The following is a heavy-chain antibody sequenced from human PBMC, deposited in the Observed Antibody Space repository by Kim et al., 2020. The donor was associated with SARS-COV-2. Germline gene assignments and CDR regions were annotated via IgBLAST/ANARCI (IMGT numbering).Heavy chain of an antibody. CDR2: IIPILGIA. CDR1: GGTFSSYP. J-gene: IGHJ5*02. D-gene: IGHD2-21*02. V-gene: IGHV1-69*02. Sequence: SVKVSCKASGGTFSSYPISWVRQAPGQGLEWMGRIIPILGIANYAQKFQGRVTITADKSTSTAYMELSSLRSEDTAVYYCASHGSETSCGGDCYSSWFDPWGQGTLVTVSS. CDR3: ASHGSETSCGGDCYSSWFDP.